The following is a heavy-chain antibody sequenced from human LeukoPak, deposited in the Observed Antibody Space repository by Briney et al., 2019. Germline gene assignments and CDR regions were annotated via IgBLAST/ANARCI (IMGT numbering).Heavy chain of an antibody. V-gene: IGHV3-21*01. CDR2: ISSGSSYI. CDR1: GFTFSSYS. CDR3: ARLTGNYGDY. J-gene: IGHJ4*02. D-gene: IGHD3-10*01. Sequence: GGSLRLSCAASGFTFSSYSMNWVRQAPGKGLEWVSSISSGSSYIYYADSVKGRFTISRENAKNSLYLQMVSLRAEDTAVYYCARLTGNYGDYWGQGTLVTVSS.